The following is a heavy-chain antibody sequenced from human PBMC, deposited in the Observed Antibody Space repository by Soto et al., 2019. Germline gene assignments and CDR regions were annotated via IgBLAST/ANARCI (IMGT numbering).Heavy chain of an antibody. J-gene: IGHJ4*02. CDR1: GFTFKESA. D-gene: IGHD6-19*01. CDR2: ISDTDART. CDR3: AKGRGSGWAWYFDN. V-gene: IGHV3-23*01. Sequence: EVRLLEAGGGLKQPGGSLRLSCAASGFTFKESAMKWVRQAPGKGLEWVASISDTDARTWYAESVRGRLSISRDNSKNTLYLQMNSLRGEDTAVYYCAKGRGSGWAWYFDNWGQGTLVTVSS.